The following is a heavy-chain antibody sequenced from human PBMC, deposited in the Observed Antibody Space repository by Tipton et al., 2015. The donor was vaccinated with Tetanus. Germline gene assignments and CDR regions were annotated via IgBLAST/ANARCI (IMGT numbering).Heavy chain of an antibody. J-gene: IGHJ6*03. CDR1: GGSISSGGYS. Sequence: TLSLTCAISGGSISSGGYSWSWIRQPPGKGLEWTGYIYHSGSTYYNPSLKSRVTISVDRSKNQFSLKLSSVTAADTAVYYCARAAGVITGTTLLVSGYMDVWGKGTTVTVSS. D-gene: IGHD1-7*01. CDR3: ARAAGVITGTTLLVSGYMDV. CDR2: IYHSGST. V-gene: IGHV4-30-2*01.